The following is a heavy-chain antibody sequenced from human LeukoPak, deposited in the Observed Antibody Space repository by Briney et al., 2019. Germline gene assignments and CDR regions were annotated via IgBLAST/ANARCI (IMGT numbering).Heavy chain of an antibody. CDR3: ARDSAYCSSTSCSYFDY. CDR1: GGSISSGDYY. D-gene: IGHD2-2*01. CDR2: IYYSGGT. V-gene: IGHV4-30-4*01. J-gene: IGHJ4*02. Sequence: SQTLSLTCTVSGGSISSGDYYWSWIRQPPGKGLEWIGYIYYSGGTYYNPSLKSRVTISVDTSKNQFSLKLSSVTAADTAVYYCARDSAYCSSTSCSYFDYWGQGTLVTVSS.